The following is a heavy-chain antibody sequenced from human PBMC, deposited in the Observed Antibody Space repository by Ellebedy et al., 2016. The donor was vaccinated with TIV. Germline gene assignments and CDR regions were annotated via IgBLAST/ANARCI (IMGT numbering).Heavy chain of an antibody. D-gene: IGHD6-6*01. CDR1: GYTFSGYY. V-gene: IGHV1-2*07. CDR2: INPNSGGT. J-gene: IGHJ6*02. Sequence: ASVKVSCKASGYTFSGYYVHWVRQAPGQGLEWMGWINPNSGGTNYAHKFQGRDTMTEDTSTDTAYMELSSLRSEDTAVYYCATRRIAARYYYYYGMDVWGQGTTVTVSS. CDR3: ATRRIAARYYYYYGMDV.